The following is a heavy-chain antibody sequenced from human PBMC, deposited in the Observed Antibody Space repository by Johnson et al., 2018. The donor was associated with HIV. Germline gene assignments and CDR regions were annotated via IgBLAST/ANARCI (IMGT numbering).Heavy chain of an antibody. V-gene: IGHV3-30*14. Sequence: QVQLVESGGGVVQPGRSLRLSCAASDFTFSNNAIHWVRQAPGKGLEWVAVISYDGTNTYYADSVRGRFTISRDTSRNTVSLQMIILRPKDTAMYYCASGVTARAPLLIWGQGTMVTVSS. J-gene: IGHJ3*02. D-gene: IGHD6-6*01. CDR3: ASGVTARAPLLI. CDR1: DFTFSNNA. CDR2: ISYDGTNT.